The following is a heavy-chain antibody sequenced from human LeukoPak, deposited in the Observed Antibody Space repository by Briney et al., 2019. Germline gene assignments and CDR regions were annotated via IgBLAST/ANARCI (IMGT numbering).Heavy chain of an antibody. CDR2: TNKDGSEK. CDR1: EFTFSSYW. V-gene: IGHV3-7*03. D-gene: IGHD1-1*01. Sequence: GGSLRLSCVVSEFTFSSYWMSWVRQTPGKGLEWVANTNKDGSEKWYVDSVKGRFTISRDNAKNSLYLQMNSLKAGDTALYYCVRDGNDGLNDWEYWGQGALVTVSS. CDR3: VRDGNDGLNDWEY. J-gene: IGHJ1*01.